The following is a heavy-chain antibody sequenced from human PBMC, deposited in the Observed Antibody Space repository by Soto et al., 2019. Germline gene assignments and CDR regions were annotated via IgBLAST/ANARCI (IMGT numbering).Heavy chain of an antibody. CDR1: GFTFSSYA. V-gene: IGHV3-23*01. CDR3: AKEYYDSSGRSGYGYFDI. D-gene: IGHD3-22*01. J-gene: IGHJ3*02. CDR2: ISGSGGST. Sequence: GGSLRLSCAASGFTFSSYAMSWVRQAPGKGLEWVSAISGSGGSTYYADSVKGRFTISRDNSKNTLYLQMNSLRAEDTAVYYCAKEYYDSSGRSGYGYFDIWGQGTMVTV.